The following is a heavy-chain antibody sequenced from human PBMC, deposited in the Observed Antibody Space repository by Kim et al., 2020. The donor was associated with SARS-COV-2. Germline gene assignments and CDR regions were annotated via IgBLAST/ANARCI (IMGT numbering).Heavy chain of an antibody. CDR1: GFAFGAYA. CDR3: AKGHPSRGWPTFDS. CDR2: VNNGNNP. J-gene: IGHJ4*02. V-gene: IGHV3-23*05. D-gene: IGHD6-19*01. Sequence: GGSLRLSCRASGFAFGAYAMTWVRQAPGKGLEWVASVNNGNNPYYANSVKGRFTVSRDNAESTLYLQMNGLRVEDTALYYCAKGHPSRGWPTFDSWGQGTLVTVSS.